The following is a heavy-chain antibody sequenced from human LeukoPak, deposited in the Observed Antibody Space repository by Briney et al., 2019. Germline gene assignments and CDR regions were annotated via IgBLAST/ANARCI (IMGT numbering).Heavy chain of an antibody. D-gene: IGHD3-10*01. CDR3: ARAGGSGSYYMYYYYYGMDV. V-gene: IGHV3-30*03. Sequence: GGSLRLSCAASGFTFSGYGMHWVRQAPGKGLEWVAVISYDGSSKYYADSVKGRFTISRDNSKNTLYLQMNSLRAEDTAVYYCARAGGSGSYYMYYYYYGMDVWGKGTTVTVSS. CDR1: GFTFSGYG. CDR2: ISYDGSSK. J-gene: IGHJ6*04.